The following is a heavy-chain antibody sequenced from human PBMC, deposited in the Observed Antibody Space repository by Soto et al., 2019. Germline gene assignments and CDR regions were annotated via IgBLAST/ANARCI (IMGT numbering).Heavy chain of an antibody. CDR3: AGAYCGGDCFSGFDP. J-gene: IGHJ5*02. D-gene: IGHD2-21*02. CDR2: IIPIFGTA. CDR1: GGTFSSYA. V-gene: IGHV1-69*01. Sequence: QVQLVQSGAEVKKPGSSVKVSCKAPGGTFSSYAISWVRQAPGQGLEWMGGIIPIFGTANYAQKFQGRVMITADESTSTAYMELSSLRSEDTAVYYCAGAYCGGDCFSGFDPWGQGTLVTVSS.